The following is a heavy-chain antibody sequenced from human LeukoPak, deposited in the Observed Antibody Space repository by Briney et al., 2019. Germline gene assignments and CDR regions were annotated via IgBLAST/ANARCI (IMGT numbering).Heavy chain of an antibody. D-gene: IGHD3-22*01. Sequence: PSQTLSLTCTVSGDSISSGDYYWSWIRQPPGKGLEWIGYISHSGSTYYNPSHKSRVTISVDTSKKQLSLKVNSVTAADTAVYYCARAPNSGYYTGLFDYWGQGTLVTVSS. CDR3: ARAPNSGYYTGLFDY. CDR1: GDSISSGDYY. J-gene: IGHJ4*02. V-gene: IGHV4-30-4*01. CDR2: ISHSGST.